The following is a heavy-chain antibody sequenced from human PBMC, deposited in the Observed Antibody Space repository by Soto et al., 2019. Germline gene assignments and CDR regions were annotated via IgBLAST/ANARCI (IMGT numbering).Heavy chain of an antibody. CDR1: GGSIRSSNW. J-gene: IGHJ6*02. CDR2: IYHSGST. D-gene: IGHD3-9*01. Sequence: SETLSLTCAVSGGSIRSSNWWSWVRQPPGKGLEWIGEIYHSGSTNYNPSLKSRVTISVDKSKNQFSLKLSSVTAADTAVYYCAREGYDILTGYYKGYYYGMDVWGQGTTVT. CDR3: AREGYDILTGYYKGYYYGMDV. V-gene: IGHV4-4*02.